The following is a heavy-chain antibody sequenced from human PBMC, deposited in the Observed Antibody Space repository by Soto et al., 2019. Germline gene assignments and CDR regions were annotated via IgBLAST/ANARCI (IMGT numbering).Heavy chain of an antibody. CDR2: IYWDDDK. J-gene: IGHJ4*02. CDR3: ARLAYYYDSSGYYGIDDY. CDR1: GFSLTTSGVA. D-gene: IGHD3-22*01. V-gene: IGHV2-5*02. Sequence: SGPTLVNPTQTLTLTCTFSGFSLTTSGVAVGWIRQPPGKALEWLALIYWDDDKRYSPSLKSRLTITKDTSKNQVVLTMTNMDPVDTATYYCARLAYYYDSSGYYGIDDYWGQGTLVTVSS.